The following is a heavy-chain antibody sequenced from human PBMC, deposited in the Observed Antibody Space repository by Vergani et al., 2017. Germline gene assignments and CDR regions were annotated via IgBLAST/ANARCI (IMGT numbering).Heavy chain of an antibody. CDR2: ISGSGGST. CDR1: GFTFSSYA. CDR3: AKEGSKVVVTANDY. V-gene: IGHV3-23*01. Sequence: EVQLLESGGGLVQPGGSLRLSCAASGFTFSSYAMSWVRQAPGKGLEWVSAISGSGGSTYYAESLKGRFTISSDNSKNTLYLQMNSLRAEDTAVYYCAKEGSKVVVTANDYWGQGTLVTVSS. D-gene: IGHD2-21*02. J-gene: IGHJ4*02.